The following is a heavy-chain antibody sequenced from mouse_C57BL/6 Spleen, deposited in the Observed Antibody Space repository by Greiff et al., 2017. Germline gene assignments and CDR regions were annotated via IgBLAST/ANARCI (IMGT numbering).Heavy chain of an antibody. CDR1: GFTFSSYA. J-gene: IGHJ3*01. CDR3: AREVSLAWFAY. Sequence: EVQLVESGGGLVKPGGSLKLSCAASGFTFSSYAMSWVRQTPEKRLEWVATISDGGSYTYYPDNVKGRFTISRDNAKNNLYLQMSHLKSEDTAMYYCAREVSLAWFAYWGQGTLVTVSA. V-gene: IGHV5-4*01. CDR2: ISDGGSYT.